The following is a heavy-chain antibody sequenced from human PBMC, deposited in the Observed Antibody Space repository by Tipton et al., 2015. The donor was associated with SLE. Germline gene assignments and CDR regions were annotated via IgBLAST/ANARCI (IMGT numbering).Heavy chain of an antibody. V-gene: IGHV4-4*08. CDR2: IYSSGGT. CDR1: GFTFNNYA. CDR3: ARGNYDFRGRTFDI. J-gene: IGHJ3*02. D-gene: IGHD3-3*01. Sequence: LRLSCAASGFTFNNYAMDWIRQTQGKGLEWIGYIYSSGGTDYNPSLKSRLTISVETSKNQFSLKLTSVTAADTAVYYCARGNYDFRGRTFDIWGQGTMVTVSS.